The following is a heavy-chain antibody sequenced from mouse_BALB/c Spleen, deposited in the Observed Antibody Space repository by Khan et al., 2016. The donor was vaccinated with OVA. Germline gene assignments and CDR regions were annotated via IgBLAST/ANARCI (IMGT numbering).Heavy chain of an antibody. CDR3: ARPPYFSYTLDD. CDR2: INTYTGEP. CDR1: GYTFTNYG. V-gene: IGHV9-3-1*01. D-gene: IGHD2-10*01. Sequence: QIQLVQSGPELKKPGETVKISCKASGYTFTNYGMNWVKQSPGKALKWMGWINTYTGEPTYADDFKGRFAFSLETSASTAYLQINNLKNEDTATYFCARPPYFSYTLDDWGQGTSGTVSS. J-gene: IGHJ4*01.